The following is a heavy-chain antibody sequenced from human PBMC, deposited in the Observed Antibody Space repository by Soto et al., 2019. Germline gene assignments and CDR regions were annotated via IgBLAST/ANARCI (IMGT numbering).Heavy chain of an antibody. CDR3: ARGYYYYGMDV. J-gene: IGHJ6*02. CDR2: IYYSGST. V-gene: IGHV4-59*01. CDR1: GGSISSYY. Sequence: LSLTCTVSGGSISSYYWSWIRQPPGKGLEWIGYIYYSGSTNYNPSLKSRVTISVDTSKNQFSLKLSSVTAADTAVYYCARGYYYYGMDVWGQGTTVTVSS.